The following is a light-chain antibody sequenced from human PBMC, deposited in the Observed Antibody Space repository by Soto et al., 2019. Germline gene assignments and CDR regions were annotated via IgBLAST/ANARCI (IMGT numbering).Light chain of an antibody. Sequence: IVLTQSPATLSLSPGDRATLSCRASQTISSSSLAWYQQKGGQAPRLLIYGASSRATGIPDRFSGSGSGTDFTLTISILEPDDFAVYYSHQYGSSSTFGQGTRLE. CDR3: HQYGSSST. J-gene: IGKJ5*01. CDR2: GAS. V-gene: IGKV3-20*01. CDR1: QTISSSS.